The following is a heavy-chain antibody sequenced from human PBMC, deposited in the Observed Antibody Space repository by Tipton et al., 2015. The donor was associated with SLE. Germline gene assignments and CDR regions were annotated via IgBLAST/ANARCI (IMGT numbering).Heavy chain of an antibody. CDR1: GGSISGSTYY. V-gene: IGHV4-39*07. Sequence: TLSLTCTVSGGSISGSTYYWGWIRQPPGKGLEWIGSISYGGRNYYNPSLKSRVTISEDTPKNQFSLKLTSVTAADTAVYYCVRDKRYFDSPVKYWGQGILVTVSS. D-gene: IGHD3-9*01. J-gene: IGHJ4*02. CDR2: ISYGGRN. CDR3: VRDKRYFDSPVKY.